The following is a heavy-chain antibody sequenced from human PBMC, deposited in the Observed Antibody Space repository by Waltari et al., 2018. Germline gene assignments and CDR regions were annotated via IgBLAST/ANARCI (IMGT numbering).Heavy chain of an antibody. Sequence: QVQLQESGPGLVKPSETLSLTCTVSGYSISSGYYWGWIRQPPGKGLEWIGSIYHSGSTYYNPSLKSRVTISVDTSKNQFSLKLSSVTAADTAVYYCARVYSLWFVELSSIFDYWGQGTLVTVSS. CDR3: ARVYSLWFVELSSIFDY. CDR1: GYSISSGYY. J-gene: IGHJ4*02. CDR2: IYHSGST. D-gene: IGHD3-10*01. V-gene: IGHV4-38-2*02.